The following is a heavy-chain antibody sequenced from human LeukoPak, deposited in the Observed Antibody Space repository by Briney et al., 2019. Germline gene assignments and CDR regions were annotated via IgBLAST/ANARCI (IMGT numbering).Heavy chain of an antibody. CDR3: ARDKWTPDY. V-gene: IGHV3-7*01. CDR2: IKQDGSEK. D-gene: IGHD1-26*01. Sequence: PGGSLRLSCAASGFTFSSYGMHWVRQAPGKGLEWVANIKQDGSEKYYVDSVEGRFTISRDNAKNSLYLQMSSLRAEDTAVYYCARDKWTPDYWGQGTLVTVSS. CDR1: GFTFSSYG. J-gene: IGHJ4*02.